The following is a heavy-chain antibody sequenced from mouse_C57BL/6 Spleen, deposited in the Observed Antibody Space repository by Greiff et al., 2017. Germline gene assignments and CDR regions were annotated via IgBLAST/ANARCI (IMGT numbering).Heavy chain of an antibody. CDR1: GFTFSDYG. D-gene: IGHD2-1*01. CDR3: ARGGNYEAMDY. Sequence: EVKLQESGGGLVKPGGSLKLSCAASGFTFSDYGMHWVRQAPEKGLEWVAYISSGSSTIYYADTVKGRCTISRDKARNTLFLQMTSLRSEDTAMYYCARGGNYEAMDYWGQGASVTVSS. V-gene: IGHV5-17*01. J-gene: IGHJ4*01. CDR2: ISSGSSTI.